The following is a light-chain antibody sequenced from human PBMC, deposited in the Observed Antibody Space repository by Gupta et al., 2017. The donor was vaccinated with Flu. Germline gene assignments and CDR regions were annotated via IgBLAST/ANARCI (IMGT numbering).Light chain of an antibody. CDR2: GAT. J-gene: IGKJ1*01. V-gene: IGKV1-39*01. Sequence: DIQMTQSPSSLSTSVGDRVIISCRASQTVSSYVNWYQKKPGRAPKLLIYGATTLESGVPSNFSATISGTHFTLTISSLQPEDFATYYCQQTFSDPRTFGQGTKVEI. CDR1: QTVSSY. CDR3: QQTFSDPRT.